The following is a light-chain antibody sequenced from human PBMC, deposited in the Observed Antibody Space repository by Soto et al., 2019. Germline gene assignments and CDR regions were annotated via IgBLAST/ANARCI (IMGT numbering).Light chain of an antibody. V-gene: IGLV1-44*01. CDR2: SNN. CDR1: SSNIGSNT. CDR3: TAWDDSLNVL. Sequence: QSVLTQPPSASGTPGQSGTISCSGSSSNIGSNTVNWYQQLPGTAPKLLIYSNNQRPSGVPDRFSGSKSGTSASLAISGLQSEDEADYYCTAWDDSLNVLFGGGTKLTVL. J-gene: IGLJ2*01.